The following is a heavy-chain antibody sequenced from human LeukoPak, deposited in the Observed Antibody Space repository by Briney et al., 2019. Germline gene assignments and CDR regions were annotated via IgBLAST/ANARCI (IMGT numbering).Heavy chain of an antibody. V-gene: IGHV1-2*02. CDR1: GYTFTGYH. Sequence: PSVKVSCKTSGYTFTGYHIHSVRQAPRPQLGWMGGIYANSGGTRYAQRFQRRVTLTRDTSISLASMELSGLRSDDTAVYYCTRDVSTNWGSYFNYWGQGTLVTASS. D-gene: IGHD7-27*01. J-gene: IGHJ4*02. CDR2: IYANSGGT. CDR3: TRDVSTNWGSYFNY.